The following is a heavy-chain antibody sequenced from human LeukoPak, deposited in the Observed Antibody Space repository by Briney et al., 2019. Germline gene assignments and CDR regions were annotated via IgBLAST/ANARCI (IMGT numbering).Heavy chain of an antibody. CDR1: GFTFSSYS. CDR2: ISSSSSTI. CDR3: ARDREQQLVLDY. D-gene: IGHD6-13*01. V-gene: IGHV3-48*02. J-gene: IGHJ4*02. Sequence: GGSLRLSCAASGFTFSSYSMNWVRQAPGKGLEWVSYISSSSSTIHYADPVKGRFTISRDNAKNSLYLQMNSLRDEDTAVYYCARDREQQLVLDYWGQGTLVTVSS.